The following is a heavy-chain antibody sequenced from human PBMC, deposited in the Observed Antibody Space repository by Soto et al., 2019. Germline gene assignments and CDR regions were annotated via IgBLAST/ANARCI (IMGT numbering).Heavy chain of an antibody. Sequence: SETLSLTCTVSGGSISSYYWSWIRQPPGKGLEWIGYIYYSGSTNYNPSLKSRVTISVDTSKNQFSLKLSSVTAADTAVYYCARLSMVGPIAVAGDYYFDYWGQGTLVTVSS. CDR1: GGSISSYY. V-gene: IGHV4-59*08. D-gene: IGHD6-19*01. CDR3: ARLSMVGPIAVAGDYYFDY. CDR2: IYYSGST. J-gene: IGHJ4*02.